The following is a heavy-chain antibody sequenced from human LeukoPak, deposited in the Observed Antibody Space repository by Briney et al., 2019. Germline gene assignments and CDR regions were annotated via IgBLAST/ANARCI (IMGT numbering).Heavy chain of an antibody. CDR1: GGSFSGYY. Sequence: PSETLSLTCAVYGGSFSGYYWSWIRQPPGKGLEWFGEINHSGSTNYNPSLKSRVTISVDTSKNQFSLKLSSVTAADTAVYYCATVGGYCTNGVCWNWYFDLWGRGTLVTVSS. V-gene: IGHV4-34*01. CDR2: INHSGST. D-gene: IGHD2-8*01. CDR3: ATVGGYCTNGVCWNWYFDL. J-gene: IGHJ2*01.